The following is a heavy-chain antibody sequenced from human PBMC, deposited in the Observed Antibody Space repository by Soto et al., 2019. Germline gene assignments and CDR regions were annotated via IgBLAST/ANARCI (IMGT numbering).Heavy chain of an antibody. Sequence: GESRKISCQGSGYSFTSYWIGWVRQMPGKGLEWMGIIYPGDSDTRYSPSFQGQVTISADKSISTAYLQWSSLKASDTAMYYCARSPNYYDSIGYYSTYYYYGMDVWGQGTTVTVSS. D-gene: IGHD3-22*01. CDR1: GYSFTSYW. V-gene: IGHV5-51*01. CDR2: IYPGDSDT. J-gene: IGHJ6*02. CDR3: ARSPNYYDSIGYYSTYYYYGMDV.